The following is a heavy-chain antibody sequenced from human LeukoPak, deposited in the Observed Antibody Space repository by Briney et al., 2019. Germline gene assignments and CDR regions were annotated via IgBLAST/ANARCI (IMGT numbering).Heavy chain of an antibody. Sequence: GASVKVSCKASGYTFTGYYMHWVRQAPGQGLEWMGCMNPNSGGTNYAQKFQGRVTMTRDTSISTAYMELSRLRSDDTAVYYCARDGSDYYGSGSERVYFDYWGQGTLVTVSS. V-gene: IGHV1-2*02. D-gene: IGHD3-10*01. J-gene: IGHJ4*02. CDR2: MNPNSGGT. CDR1: GYTFTGYY. CDR3: ARDGSDYYGSGSERVYFDY.